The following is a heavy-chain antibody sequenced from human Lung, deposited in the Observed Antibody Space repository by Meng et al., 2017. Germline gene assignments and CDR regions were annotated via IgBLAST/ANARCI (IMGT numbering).Heavy chain of an antibody. CDR1: AYASGSHG. Sequence: HVFLLLSGLDVMKPPASSWLSCNASAYASGSHGISWSRQAPGQGLEWMGWFVNYRDTYPAPKFQHRVTMTTDTLTNTVFMELRSLTPGDTAVYYCVRGTPGRSYCDYWGQGTLVTVSS. V-gene: IGHV1-18*01. CDR3: VRGTPGRSYCDY. J-gene: IGHJ4*02. CDR2: FVNYRDT. D-gene: IGHD3-10*01.